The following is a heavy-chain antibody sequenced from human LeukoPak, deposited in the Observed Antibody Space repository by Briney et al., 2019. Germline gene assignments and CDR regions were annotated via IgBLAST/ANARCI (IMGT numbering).Heavy chain of an antibody. J-gene: IGHJ4*02. CDR3: ARIARSSSWSKRPSFDY. CDR1: GFTFSSYW. D-gene: IGHD6-13*01. Sequence: GGSLRLSCAASGFTFSSYWMSWVRQAPGKGLEWVANIKQDGSEKYYVDSVKGRFTISRDNAKNSLYLQMNSLRAEDTAVYYCARIARSSSWSKRPSFDYWGQGTLVTVSS. V-gene: IGHV3-7*01. CDR2: IKQDGSEK.